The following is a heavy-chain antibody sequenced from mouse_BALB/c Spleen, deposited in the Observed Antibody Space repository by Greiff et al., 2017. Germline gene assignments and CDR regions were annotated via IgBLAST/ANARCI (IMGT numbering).Heavy chain of an antibody. D-gene: IGHD2-1*01. CDR3: ARGGNYEGFAY. V-gene: IGHV5-6-3*01. CDR2: INSNGGST. J-gene: IGHJ3*01. CDR1: GFTFSSYG. Sequence: EVKLVESGGGLVQPGGSLKLSCAASGFTFSSYGMSWVRQTPDKRLELVATINSNGGSTYYPDSVKGRFTISRDNAKNTLYLQMSSLKSEDTAMYYCARGGNYEGFAYWGQGTLVTVSA.